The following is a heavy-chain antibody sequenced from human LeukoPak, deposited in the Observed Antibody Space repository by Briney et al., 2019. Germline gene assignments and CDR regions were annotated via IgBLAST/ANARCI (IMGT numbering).Heavy chain of an antibody. CDR2: INGDGKST. CDR1: GFTFSTYF. Sequence: GGSLRLSCAASGFTFSTYFMHWVRQAPGKGLVWVSRINGDGKSTTYADSVMGRFTISRDNAKNTLYLQMNSLRTEDTALYYCAKEGTRGYSRKWYYYYGMDVWGQGTTVTVSS. J-gene: IGHJ6*02. CDR3: AKEGTRGYSRKWYYYYGMDV. V-gene: IGHV3-74*01. D-gene: IGHD5-18*01.